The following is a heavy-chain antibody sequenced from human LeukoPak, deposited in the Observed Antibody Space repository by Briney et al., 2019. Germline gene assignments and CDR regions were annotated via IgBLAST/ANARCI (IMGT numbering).Heavy chain of an antibody. CDR3: ATSIMITFGGVY. J-gene: IGHJ4*02. CDR1: GYTLTELS. V-gene: IGHV1-24*01. Sequence: ASVKVSCKVSGYTLTELSMHWVRQAPGKGLEWMGGFDPEDGETIYARKFQGRVTMTEDTSTDTAYMELSSLRSEDTAVYYCATSIMITFGGVYWGQGTLVTVSS. CDR2: FDPEDGET. D-gene: IGHD3-16*01.